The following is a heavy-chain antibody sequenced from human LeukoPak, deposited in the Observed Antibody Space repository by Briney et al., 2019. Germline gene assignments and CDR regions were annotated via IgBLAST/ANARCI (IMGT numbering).Heavy chain of an antibody. J-gene: IGHJ4*02. CDR1: GYTFTTYY. V-gene: IGHV1-46*01. CDR3: ARRPSGSHFAY. Sequence: ASVKVSCKASGYTFTTYYMHWVRQAPGQGLEWMGITNPSGGSTTYAQKFQGRVTMTRDTSTSTVYMELNSLISEDTAVYYCARRPSGSHFAYGGKGTLVTVS. D-gene: IGHD1-26*01. CDR2: TNPSGGST.